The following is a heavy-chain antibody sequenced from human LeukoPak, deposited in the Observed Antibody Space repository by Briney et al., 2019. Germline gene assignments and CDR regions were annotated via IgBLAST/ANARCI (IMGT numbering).Heavy chain of an antibody. CDR2: ISSSGSTI. V-gene: IGHV3-11*01. D-gene: IGHD6-19*01. J-gene: IGHJ4*02. CDR1: GFTFSDYY. Sequence: GGSLRLSCAASGFTFSDYYMSWIRQAPGKWLEWVSYISSSGSTIYYADSVKGRFTISRDNAKNSLYLQMNSLRAEDTAVYYCARDLEAVAGYVDYWGQGTLVTVSS. CDR3: ARDLEAVAGYVDY.